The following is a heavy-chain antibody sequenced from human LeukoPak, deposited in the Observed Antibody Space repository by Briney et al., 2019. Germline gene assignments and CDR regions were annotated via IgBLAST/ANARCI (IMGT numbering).Heavy chain of an antibody. Sequence: ASVKVSCKTSKYTFSDYYLHWVRQAPGQGLEWMGWINPKSGDTNYTQRFQGRVTMTRDTSISTAYMELSRLRSDDTAVYYCARHVVAVGFDYWGQGTLVTVSS. CDR3: ARHVVAVGFDY. V-gene: IGHV1-2*02. D-gene: IGHD3-22*01. J-gene: IGHJ4*02. CDR1: KYTFSDYY. CDR2: INPKSGDT.